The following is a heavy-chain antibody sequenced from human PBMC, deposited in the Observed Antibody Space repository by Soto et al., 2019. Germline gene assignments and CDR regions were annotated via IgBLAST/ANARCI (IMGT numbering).Heavy chain of an antibody. CDR2: MNPSTGNT. CDR3: ARGRIIVAGGFDP. V-gene: IGHV1-8*01. J-gene: IGHJ5*02. Sequence: QVQLVQSGAEVKKPWASVKVSCKASGYAFTSYDIIWVRQATGQGLEWMGWMNPSTGNTDSAEKFQGRLTMTRNTSISTVYMELSSLSFEDTAVYYCARGRIIVAGGFDPWGQGTLVTVSS. D-gene: IGHD6-19*01. CDR1: GYAFTSYD.